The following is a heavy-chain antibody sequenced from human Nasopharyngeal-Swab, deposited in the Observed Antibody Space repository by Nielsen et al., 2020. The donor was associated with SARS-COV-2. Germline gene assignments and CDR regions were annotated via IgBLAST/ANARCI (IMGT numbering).Heavy chain of an antibody. Sequence: ASVKVSRKASGYTFTSYYMHWVRQAPGQGLEWMGIINPSGGSTSYAQKFQGRVTMTRDTSTSTVYMELSSLRSEDTAVYYCARDNRYYDSSGYYWFDGMDVWGQGTTVTVSS. D-gene: IGHD3-22*01. CDR1: GYTFTSYY. V-gene: IGHV1-46*01. J-gene: IGHJ6*02. CDR3: ARDNRYYDSSGYYWFDGMDV. CDR2: INPSGGST.